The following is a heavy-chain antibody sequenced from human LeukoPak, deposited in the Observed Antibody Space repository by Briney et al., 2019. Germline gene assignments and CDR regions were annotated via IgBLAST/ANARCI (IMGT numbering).Heavy chain of an antibody. J-gene: IGHJ3*02. Sequence: GGSLRLSCAASGFTFSSYTMNWVPQAPGKGLEWVSSISSSSSYIYYADSVKGRFTISRDNAKNSLYLQINSLRAEDTAVYYCARDTYDILTGYYKWAFDIWGQGTMVTVSS. CDR1: GFTFSSYT. CDR2: ISSSSSYI. CDR3: ARDTYDILTGYYKWAFDI. D-gene: IGHD3-9*01. V-gene: IGHV3-21*06.